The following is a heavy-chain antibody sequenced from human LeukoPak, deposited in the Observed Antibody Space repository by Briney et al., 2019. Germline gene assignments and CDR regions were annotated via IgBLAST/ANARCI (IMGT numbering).Heavy chain of an antibody. CDR1: GYTFTGHG. CDR2: ISTNNGRT. V-gene: IGHV1-18*01. D-gene: IGHD3-22*01. J-gene: IGHJ4*02. CDR3: ARDPSNSSGYHAHFDS. Sequence: ASVRVSCKASGYTFTGHGIGWVRKAPGQGLEWVGWISTNNGRTDYAQKLQGRATMTTDTSTSTAYLELRSLRDDDTATYYCARDPSNSSGYHAHFDSWGQGTLVTVSS.